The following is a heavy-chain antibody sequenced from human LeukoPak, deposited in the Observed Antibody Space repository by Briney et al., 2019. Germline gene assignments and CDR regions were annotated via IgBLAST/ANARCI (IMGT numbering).Heavy chain of an antibody. J-gene: IGHJ6*03. D-gene: IGHD3-10*01. CDR2: IKQDGSEK. V-gene: IGHV3-7*01. Sequence: GGSLRLSCAASGFTFSSYWMSWVRQAPGKGLEWVANIKQDGSEKYYVDSVKGRFTISRDNAKNSLYLQMNSLRAEDTAVYYCARVGCYGSGSEDYYMDVWGKGTTVTVSS. CDR1: GFTFSSYW. CDR3: ARVGCYGSGSEDYYMDV.